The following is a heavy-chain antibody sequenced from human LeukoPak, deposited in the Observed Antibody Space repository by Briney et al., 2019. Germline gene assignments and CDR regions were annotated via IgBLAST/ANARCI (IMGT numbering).Heavy chain of an antibody. CDR2: INPNSGGT. CDR1: GYTFTGYY. Sequence: GASVKVSCKASGYTFTGYYMHWVRQAPGQGLEWMGWINPNSGGTNYAQKFQGRVTMTRDTSISTAYMELSRLRSDDTAVYYCAREMGVGSGKNWFDPWGQGTLVTVSS. CDR3: AREMGVGSGKNWFDP. J-gene: IGHJ5*02. V-gene: IGHV1-2*02. D-gene: IGHD2-15*01.